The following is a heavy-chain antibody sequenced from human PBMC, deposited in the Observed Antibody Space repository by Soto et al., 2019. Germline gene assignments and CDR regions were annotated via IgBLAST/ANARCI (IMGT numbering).Heavy chain of an antibody. D-gene: IGHD2-2*01. V-gene: IGHV3-30-3*01. CDR1: GFTFSSYA. J-gene: IGHJ4*02. CDR3: ARDGSDCSSTSCMGYSGRLDY. Sequence: GGSLRLSCAASGFTFSSYAMHWVRQAPGKGLEWVAVISYDGSNKYYADSVKGRFTISRDNSKNTLYLQMNSLRAEDTAVYYCARDGSDCSSTSCMGYSGRLDYWGQGTLVTVSS. CDR2: ISYDGSNK.